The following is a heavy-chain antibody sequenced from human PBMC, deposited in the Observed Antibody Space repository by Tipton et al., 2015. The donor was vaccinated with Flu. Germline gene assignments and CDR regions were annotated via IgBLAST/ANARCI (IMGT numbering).Heavy chain of an antibody. V-gene: IGHV4-39*07. CDR3: ARGDCNSTSCLDY. CDR2: IYHSGRT. J-gene: IGHJ4*02. D-gene: IGHD2-2*01. CDR1: GGSISSSSYY. Sequence: TLSLTCTVSGGSISSSSYYWGWIRQPPGKGLEWIGSIYHSGRTYYNPSLKSRVTISVDTAKNQFSLKLSSVTAADTAVYYCARGDCNSTSCLDYWGQGTLVTVSS.